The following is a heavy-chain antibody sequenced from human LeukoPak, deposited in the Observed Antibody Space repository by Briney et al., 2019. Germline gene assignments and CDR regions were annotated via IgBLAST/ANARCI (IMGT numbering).Heavy chain of an antibody. V-gene: IGHV3-30*02. CDR1: GFTFSSYG. D-gene: IGHD5-18*01. CDR3: AKGRQGIQLWSNWFDP. J-gene: IGHJ5*02. Sequence: GGSLRLXCAASGFTFSSYGMQWVRQAPGKGLEWVAFIRYDGSNKYYADSVKGRFTISRDNSKNTLYLQMNSLRAEDTAVYYCAKGRQGIQLWSNWFDPWGQGTLVTVSS. CDR2: IRYDGSNK.